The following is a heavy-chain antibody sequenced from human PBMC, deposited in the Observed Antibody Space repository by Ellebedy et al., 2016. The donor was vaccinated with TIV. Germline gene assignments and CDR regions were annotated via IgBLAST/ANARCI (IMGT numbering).Heavy chain of an antibody. CDR1: DGYIGSYY. D-gene: IGHD3-10*01. CDR3: AREYYESGEAHAFDV. V-gene: IGHV4-59*01. CDR2: IYYSGNT. Sequence: MPSETLSLTCTVSDGYIGSYYWSWIRQPPGKGVEWIGYIYYSGNTNYKASLESRVTVSIDTSKNQLYLTLNSVTSADTAVYYCAREYYESGEAHAFDVWGQGTMVTVSS. J-gene: IGHJ3*01.